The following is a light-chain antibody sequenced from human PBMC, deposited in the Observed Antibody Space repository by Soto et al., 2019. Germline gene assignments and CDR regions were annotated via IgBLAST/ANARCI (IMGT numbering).Light chain of an antibody. V-gene: IGKV3-20*01. Sequence: EIVLTQSPGTLSLSPGERATLSCRASQSVTSTYLAWYQQKPGQAPQLLMSDASSRATGIPDRFSGSGSGTDFTLTISRREPEDCAVYYCHQYATSPLTFGGGTKVEIK. J-gene: IGKJ4*01. CDR3: HQYATSPLT. CDR1: QSVTSTY. CDR2: DAS.